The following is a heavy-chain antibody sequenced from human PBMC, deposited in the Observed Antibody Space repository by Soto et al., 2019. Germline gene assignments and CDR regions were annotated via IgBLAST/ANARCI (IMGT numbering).Heavy chain of an antibody. CDR1: GGSISSSSYY. Sequence: SETLSLTCTVSGGSISSSSYYWGWIRQPPGKGLEWIGSIYYSGSTYYNPSLKSRVTISVDTSKNQFSLKLSSVTAADTAVYYCARHRRYYDSSGYYIDYWGQGTLVTVSS. CDR3: ARHRRYYDSSGYYIDY. J-gene: IGHJ4*02. V-gene: IGHV4-39*01. CDR2: IYYSGST. D-gene: IGHD3-22*01.